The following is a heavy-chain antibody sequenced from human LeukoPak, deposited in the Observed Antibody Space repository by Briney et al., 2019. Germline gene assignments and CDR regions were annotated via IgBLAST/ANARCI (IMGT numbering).Heavy chain of an antibody. D-gene: IGHD2-15*01. CDR2: IYHSGST. J-gene: IGHJ4*02. CDR1: GGSISSGGYS. Sequence: SETLSLTCAVSGGSISSGGYSWSWIRQPPGKGLEWIGYIYHSGSTNYNPSLKSRVTISVDTSKNQFSLKLSSVTAADTAVYYCARGVYCSGGSCYLDYWGQGTLVTVSS. CDR3: ARGVYCSGGSCYLDY. V-gene: IGHV4-30-2*01.